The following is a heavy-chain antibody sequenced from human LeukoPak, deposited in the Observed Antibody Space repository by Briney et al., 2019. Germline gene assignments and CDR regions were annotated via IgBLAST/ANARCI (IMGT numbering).Heavy chain of an antibody. D-gene: IGHD6-6*01. V-gene: IGHV3-21*01. CDR1: GFTFSSYS. J-gene: IGHJ3*02. Sequence: PGGSLRLSCAASGFTFSSYSMNWVRQAPGKGLEWVSSISSSSNYIYYADSVKGRFTISRDNAKNSLYLQMNSLRAEDTAVYYCARVKIGSSLYDAFDIWGQGTMVTVSS. CDR2: ISSSSNYI. CDR3: ARVKIGSSLYDAFDI.